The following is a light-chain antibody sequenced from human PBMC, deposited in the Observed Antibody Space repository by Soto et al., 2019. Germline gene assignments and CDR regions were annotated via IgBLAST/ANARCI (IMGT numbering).Light chain of an antibody. J-gene: IGKJ1*01. CDR1: QTISSY. CDR2: AAS. CDR3: QQSYSTPPT. Sequence: DFQMTQSPSSLSASVGDGVTITCRTSQTISSYLNWYQQKPGKAPKLLIFAASSLQSGVPSRFSGSGSGTDFTLTISSLQPEDFATYYCQQSYSTPPTFGQGTKVDIK. V-gene: IGKV1-39*01.